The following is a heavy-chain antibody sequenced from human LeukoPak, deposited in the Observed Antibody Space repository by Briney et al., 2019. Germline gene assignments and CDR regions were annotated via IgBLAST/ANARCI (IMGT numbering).Heavy chain of an antibody. CDR1: GFNFDDYG. J-gene: IGHJ3*02. Sequence: GGSLRLSCAASGFNFDDYGMSWVRHAPGKGLEWVSGSNWNGGNTGYADSVKGRFTVSRDNARKSLFLQMNSLRVEDTALYYCARDLYGDYGFDTWGQGTLVTVSS. CDR2: SNWNGGNT. V-gene: IGHV3-20*04. CDR3: ARDLYGDYGFDT. D-gene: IGHD4-17*01.